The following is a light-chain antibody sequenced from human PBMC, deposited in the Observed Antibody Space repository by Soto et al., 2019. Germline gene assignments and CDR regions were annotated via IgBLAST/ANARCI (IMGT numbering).Light chain of an antibody. Sequence: QSVLTQPPSASGSPGQSVTISCTGTSSDVGDNKYVSWYQQQPGKATKDIIYQISERPSGVPDRFAGSKSGNTASLTVSGLRAEDEADYYCSSYAGSNNFRVFGGGTKLTVL. CDR1: SSDVGDNKY. CDR2: QIS. CDR3: SSYAGSNNFRV. V-gene: IGLV2-8*01. J-gene: IGLJ2*01.